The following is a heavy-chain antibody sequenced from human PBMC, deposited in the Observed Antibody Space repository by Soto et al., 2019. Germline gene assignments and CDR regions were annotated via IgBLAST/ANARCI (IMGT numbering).Heavy chain of an antibody. Sequence: PGGSLRLSCSASGFTFSSYAMHWVRQAPGKGLEYVSAISSNGGTTYYADSVKGRFTISRDNSKNTLYLQMSSLRAEDTAVYYCVKDRKGYYYDSSGWFDPWGQGTLVTVSS. D-gene: IGHD3-22*01. J-gene: IGHJ5*02. CDR2: ISSNGGTT. CDR1: GFTFSSYA. CDR3: VKDRKGYYYDSSGWFDP. V-gene: IGHV3-64D*06.